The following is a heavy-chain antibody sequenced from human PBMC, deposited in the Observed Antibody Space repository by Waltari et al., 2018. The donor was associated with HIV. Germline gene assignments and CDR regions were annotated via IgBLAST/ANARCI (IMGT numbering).Heavy chain of an antibody. Sequence: QVQLQQWGAGLLKPSETLSLTCAVYGGSFSGYYWSWIRQPPGKGLEWIGEINHSGSTNYNPSLKSRVTISVDTSKNQFSLKLSSVTAADTAVYYCARDPLWFGELLSRPSGMDVWGQGTTVTVSS. CDR2: INHSGST. J-gene: IGHJ6*02. V-gene: IGHV4-34*01. CDR3: ARDPLWFGELLSRPSGMDV. D-gene: IGHD3-10*01. CDR1: GGSFSGYY.